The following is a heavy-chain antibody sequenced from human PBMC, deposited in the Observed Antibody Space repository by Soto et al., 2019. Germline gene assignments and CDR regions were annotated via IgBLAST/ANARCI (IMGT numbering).Heavy chain of an antibody. CDR2: INPNSGAT. D-gene: IGHD3-3*01. CDR3: ARGGGTILAPMP. V-gene: IGHV1-2*02. J-gene: IGHJ5*02. Sequence: ASVKVSCKASGYTFTGYFIHWVRQAPRQGLEWVGYINPNSGATKYAPRFQGRVTMTSDTSIRTAYMDLSNLRSDDTAVHYCARGGGTILAPMPWGQGTMVTVYS. CDR1: GYTFTGYF.